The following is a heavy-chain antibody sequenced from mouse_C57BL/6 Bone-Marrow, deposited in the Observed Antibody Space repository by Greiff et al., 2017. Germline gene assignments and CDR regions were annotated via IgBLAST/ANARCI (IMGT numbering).Heavy chain of an antibody. Sequence: QVQLQQPGAELVRPGSSVKLSCKASGYTFTSYWMDWVKQRPGQGLEWIGNIYPSDSETHYNQKFKDKATLTVDKSSSTAYMQLSSLISEDSAVYYCARNYGSSYPYYAMDYWGQGTSVTVSS. CDR2: IYPSDSET. CDR1: GYTFTSYW. CDR3: ARNYGSSYPYYAMDY. V-gene: IGHV1-61*01. J-gene: IGHJ4*01. D-gene: IGHD1-1*01.